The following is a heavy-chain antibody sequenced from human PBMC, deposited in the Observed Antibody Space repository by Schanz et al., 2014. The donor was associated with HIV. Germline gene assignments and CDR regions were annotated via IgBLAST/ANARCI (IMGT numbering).Heavy chain of an antibody. Sequence: QVQLVESGGGVVQPGRSLRLSCAASGFTFSTCGMHWVRQAPGKGLECVAFIWYDGSNKYYADSVKGRFTISRDISKNTLYLQMYSLRAEDTAVYYCAKDGSWEAFDAFEIWGQGTMVTVSS. CDR2: IWYDGSNK. CDR1: GFTFSTCG. CDR3: AKDGSWEAFDAFEI. J-gene: IGHJ3*02. V-gene: IGHV3-30*02. D-gene: IGHD1-26*01.